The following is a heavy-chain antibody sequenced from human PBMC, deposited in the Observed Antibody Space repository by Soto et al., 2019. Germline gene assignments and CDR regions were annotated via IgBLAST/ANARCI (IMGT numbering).Heavy chain of an antibody. D-gene: IGHD2-15*01. Sequence: QVQLQESGPGLLKPSQTLSLACTVSGGSIDTDNYCWSWIRQAPGKGLEWIGHTYDGGRTYSNPSVKRGVTISVDMSTNQLSLKLNSVTAADTAVYYCARVHLSDKVDSWGQGILVTVSS. CDR3: ARVHLSDKVDS. V-gene: IGHV4-30-4*01. J-gene: IGHJ4*02. CDR2: TYDGGRT. CDR1: GGSIDTDNYC.